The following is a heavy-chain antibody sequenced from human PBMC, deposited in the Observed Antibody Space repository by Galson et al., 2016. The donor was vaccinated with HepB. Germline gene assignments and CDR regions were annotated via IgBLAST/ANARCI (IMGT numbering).Heavy chain of an antibody. J-gene: IGHJ6*02. V-gene: IGHV3-48*02. Sequence: SLRLSCAVSGFTFSSFSMNWVRQAPGKGLEWVSYISSSSDTIYYADSVKGRFTISRDNAKNSLYLQMNSLRDGDTAVYYCARVYCSSTSPCGMDVLGQGTTVTVSS. CDR3: ARVYCSSTSPCGMDV. CDR1: GFTFSSFS. CDR2: ISSSSDTI. D-gene: IGHD2-2*01.